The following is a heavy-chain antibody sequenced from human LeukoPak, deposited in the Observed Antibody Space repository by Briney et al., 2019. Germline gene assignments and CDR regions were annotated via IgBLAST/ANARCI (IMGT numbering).Heavy chain of an antibody. D-gene: IGHD5-12*01. V-gene: IGHV3-48*03. J-gene: IGHJ4*02. CDR3: ARDGIVATFDY. CDR2: ISSSGSTI. CDR1: GFTFSSYE. Sequence: GGSLRLSCAASGFTFSSYEMNWVRQAPGKGLEWVSYISSSGSTIYNPASVKGRFTISKDNAKNSLYLQMNSGRAEDMAVYDCARDGIVATFDYWGQGTLVTVSS.